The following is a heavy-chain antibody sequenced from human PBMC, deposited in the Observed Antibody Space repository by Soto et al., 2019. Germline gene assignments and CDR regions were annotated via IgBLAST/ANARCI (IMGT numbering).Heavy chain of an antibody. CDR1: GFTFSSYS. D-gene: IGHD6-19*01. Sequence: PGGSLRLSCAASGFTFSSYSMNWVRQAPGKGLEWVSSISSSSSYIYYADSVKGRFTISRDNAKNSLYLQMNSLRAEDTAVYYCARAPTCAVAGTIDYWGQGTLVTVSS. CDR3: ARAPTCAVAGTIDY. J-gene: IGHJ4*02. V-gene: IGHV3-21*01. CDR2: ISSSSSYI.